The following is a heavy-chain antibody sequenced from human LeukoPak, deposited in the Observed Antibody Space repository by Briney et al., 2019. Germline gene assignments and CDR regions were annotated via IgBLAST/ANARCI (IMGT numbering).Heavy chain of an antibody. CDR1: GGTFSSYD. CDR3: ARDLGAITGFDY. CDR2: IIPILGIA. D-gene: IGHD3-10*01. Sequence: SVKVSCKASGGTFSSYDISWVRQAPGQGLEWMGRIIPILGIANYAQKFQGRVTITADKSTSTAYMELSSLRSEDTAVYYCARDLGAITGFDYWGQGTLVTVSS. V-gene: IGHV1-69*04. J-gene: IGHJ4*02.